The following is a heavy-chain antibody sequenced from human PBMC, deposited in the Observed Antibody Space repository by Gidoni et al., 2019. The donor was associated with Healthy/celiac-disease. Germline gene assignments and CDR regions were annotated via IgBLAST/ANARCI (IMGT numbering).Heavy chain of an antibody. V-gene: IGHV4-34*01. D-gene: IGHD6-13*01. Sequence: VRLQQWGAGLCKPSGALSLTCAVYGGSFIGYYWSRIRQPPGKGLEWIGEINHSGSTNYNPSLKSRGAISVDTSKNQFYLQLSSVTAADTSVYYCARGQIAAGYWGQGTLVTVSS. J-gene: IGHJ4*02. CDR3: ARGQIAAGY. CDR2: INHSGST. CDR1: GGSFIGYY.